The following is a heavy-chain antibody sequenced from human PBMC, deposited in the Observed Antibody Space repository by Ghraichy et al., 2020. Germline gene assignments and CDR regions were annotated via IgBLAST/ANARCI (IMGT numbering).Heavy chain of an antibody. CDR3: ARVYCSGGSCYFSLERTSNYYFDY. CDR2: ISSSGSTI. V-gene: IGHV3-11*01. CDR1: GFTFSDYY. D-gene: IGHD2-15*01. Sequence: SLRLSCAASGFTFSDYYMSWIRQAPGKGLEWVSYISSSGSTIYYADSVKGRFTISRDNAKNSLYLQMNSLRAEDTAVYYCARVYCSGGSCYFSLERTSNYYFDYWGQGTLVTVSS. J-gene: IGHJ4*02.